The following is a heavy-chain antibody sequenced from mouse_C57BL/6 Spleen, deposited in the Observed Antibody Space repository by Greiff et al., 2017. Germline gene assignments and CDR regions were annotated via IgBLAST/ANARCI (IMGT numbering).Heavy chain of an antibody. CDR3: ARYTKYFDV. CDR1: GYTFTDYY. CDR2: INPNNGGT. J-gene: IGHJ1*03. Sequence: VQLQQSGPELVKPGASVKISCKASGYTFTDYYMNWVKQSHGKSLEWIGDINPNNGGTSYNQKFKGKATLTVAKSSSTAYMELRSLTSEDSAVYYCARYTKYFDVWGTGTTVTVSS. V-gene: IGHV1-26*01.